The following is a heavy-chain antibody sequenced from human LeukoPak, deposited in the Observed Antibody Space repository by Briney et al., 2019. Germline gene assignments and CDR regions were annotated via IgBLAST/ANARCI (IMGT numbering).Heavy chain of an antibody. CDR3: ARDFPLTPSFVS. V-gene: IGHV1-2*02. D-gene: IGHD2-15*01. J-gene: IGHJ4*02. CDR1: GYNFFDNYV. Sequence: ASVKVSCKASGYNFFDNYVIHWMRQARGQGLEWMGWINPSTGRTHYTQQFQGRVTMTSATSITTAYMELNSLKSDYTAVNYCARDFPLTPSFVSWGQGSLVTVSS. CDR2: INPSTGRT.